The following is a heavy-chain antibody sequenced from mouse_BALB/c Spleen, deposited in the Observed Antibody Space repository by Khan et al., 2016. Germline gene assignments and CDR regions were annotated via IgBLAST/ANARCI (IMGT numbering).Heavy chain of an antibody. J-gene: IGHJ3*01. D-gene: IGHD1-1*01. CDR1: GFTFSSFG. CDR2: ISSGSSTI. Sequence: EVELVESGGGLVQPGGSRKLSCAASGFTFSSFGMHWVRQAPENGLEWVAYISSGSSTIYYADPVMGRFTISRDNPKNTLFLQMTSLRSEDTAIYYCAQERAAVVPFAYWGQGTLVTVSA. V-gene: IGHV5-17*02. CDR3: AQERAAVVPFAY.